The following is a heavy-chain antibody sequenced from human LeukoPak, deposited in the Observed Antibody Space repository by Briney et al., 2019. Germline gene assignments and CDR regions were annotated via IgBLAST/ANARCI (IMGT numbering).Heavy chain of an antibody. CDR3: VKDFGRIRGTPDS. V-gene: IGHV3-64D*06. D-gene: IGHD1-26*01. Sequence: GGSLRLSCSASGFVFTIYTMYWVRQAPGKGPESVSTISGSGNGCSIYYADSVKGRFTISRDDSKSILYLQLNRLRREDTAVYYCVKDFGRIRGTPDSWGQGTLVTVSS. CDR2: ISGSGNGCSI. CDR1: GFVFTIYT. J-gene: IGHJ4*02.